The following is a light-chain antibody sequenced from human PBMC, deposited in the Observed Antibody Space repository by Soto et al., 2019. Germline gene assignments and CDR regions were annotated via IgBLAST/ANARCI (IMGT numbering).Light chain of an antibody. CDR2: EVV. J-gene: IGLJ1*01. V-gene: IGLV2-8*01. Sequence: QSALTQPPSASGSPGQSVTISCTGTKSDIGVYDFVSWYQHHPGKAPRLIIYEVVQRPSGVPDRFSGSKSGNTASLTVSRLQAADEADYFCKSYDGRNTYVFGSGTKVTVL. CDR1: KSDIGVYDF. CDR3: KSYDGRNTYV.